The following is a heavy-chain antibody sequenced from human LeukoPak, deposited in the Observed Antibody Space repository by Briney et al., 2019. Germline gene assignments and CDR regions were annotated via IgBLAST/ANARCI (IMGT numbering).Heavy chain of an antibody. CDR1: GFTFSSYG. Sequence: GGSLRLSCAASGFTFSSYGMHWVRQAPGKGLEWVAVISYDGSNKYYADSVKGRLTISRDNSKNTLYLQMNSLRAEDTAVYYCAEDSRYSSGWYRFDYWGQGTLVTVSS. CDR3: AEDSRYSSGWYRFDY. V-gene: IGHV3-30*18. CDR2: ISYDGSNK. J-gene: IGHJ4*02. D-gene: IGHD6-19*01.